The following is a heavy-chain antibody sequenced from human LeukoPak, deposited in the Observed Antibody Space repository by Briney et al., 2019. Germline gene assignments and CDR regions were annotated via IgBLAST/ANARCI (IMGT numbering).Heavy chain of an antibody. CDR2: INPDTTNT. V-gene: IGHV1-8*01. CDR1: GYTFSSYD. CDR3: ARGPPESTSSDY. D-gene: IGHD2-2*01. J-gene: IGHJ4*02. Sequence: ASVKVSCKASGYTFSSYDINWVRQATGQGLEGLGWINPDTTNTGYAQKFQGRVTMTSNTPMNTAYMELRNLTSEDTAVYYCARGPPESTSSDYWGQGTLVTVSS.